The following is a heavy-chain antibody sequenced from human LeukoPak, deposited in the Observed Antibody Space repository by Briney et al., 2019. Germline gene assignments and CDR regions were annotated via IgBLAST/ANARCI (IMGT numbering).Heavy chain of an antibody. Sequence: PGGTQRLACAASGFSFSNYGMNWVGQAPGKGLEWVSGITGNGATTYYADSVKGRFTISRDNSRNTVYLQMNSLRAEDTAVYYCANDLGWIQLNLGRGQGTLVTVSS. CDR3: ANDLGWIQLNLG. J-gene: IGHJ4*02. CDR2: ITGNGATT. CDR1: GFSFSNYG. D-gene: IGHD5-18*01. V-gene: IGHV3-23*01.